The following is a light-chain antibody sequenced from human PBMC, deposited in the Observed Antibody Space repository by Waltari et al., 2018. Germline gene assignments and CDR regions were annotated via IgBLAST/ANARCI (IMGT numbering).Light chain of an antibody. Sequence: QLVLTQSPSASASLGASVKLTCTLSSGHSSNVIAWLQEQPGKGPRYLMKVNSDGSHSKGDEVPDRFSGSSSGAERYLTISRLQSEDEADYYCQTGGHGTWVFGGGTKLTVL. J-gene: IGLJ3*02. V-gene: IGLV4-69*01. CDR2: VNSDGSH. CDR3: QTGGHGTWV. CDR1: SGHSSNV.